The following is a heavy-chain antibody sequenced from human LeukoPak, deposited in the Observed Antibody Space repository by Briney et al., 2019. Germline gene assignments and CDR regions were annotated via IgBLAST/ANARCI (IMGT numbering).Heavy chain of an antibody. D-gene: IGHD7-27*01. CDR2: ISSSGSTI. CDR1: GFTFSDYY. J-gene: IGHJ4*02. CDR3: ARTGDRGDYFDY. Sequence: KSGGSLRLSCAASGFTFSDYYMSWIRQAPGKGLKWVSYISSSGSTIYYADSVKGRFTISRDNAKNSLYLQMNSLRAEDTAVYYCARTGDRGDYFDYWGQGTLVTVSS. V-gene: IGHV3-11*01.